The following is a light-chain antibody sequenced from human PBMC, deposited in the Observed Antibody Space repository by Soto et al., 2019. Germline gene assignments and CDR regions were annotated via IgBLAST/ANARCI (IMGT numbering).Light chain of an antibody. Sequence: EIVLTQSPGTLSLSPGERATLSCSASQSVSTSYLAWYQQKPGQAPRLLSYGASSRATGIPDRFSGSGSGADFTLTISRLEPEDFAVYYCQQYGSVPLTFGGGTKVEIK. J-gene: IGKJ4*01. V-gene: IGKV3-20*01. CDR1: QSVSTSY. CDR2: GAS. CDR3: QQYGSVPLT.